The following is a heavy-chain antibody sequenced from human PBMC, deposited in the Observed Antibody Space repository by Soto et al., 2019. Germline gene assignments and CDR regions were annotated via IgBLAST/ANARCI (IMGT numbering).Heavy chain of an antibody. D-gene: IGHD6-19*01. V-gene: IGHV1-18*01. CDR3: ARDWEKGCGWYEEYYYGMDF. J-gene: IGHJ6*02. CDR2: VSAYNGNT. Sequence: ASVKVSCKVSGYTLTELSMHWVRQAPGKGLEWMGWVSAYNGNTNYAQKLQGRVTMTTDTSTSTAYMELRSLRSDDTAVYYCARDWEKGCGWYEEYYYGMDFWGQGTTVTVSS. CDR1: GYTLTELS.